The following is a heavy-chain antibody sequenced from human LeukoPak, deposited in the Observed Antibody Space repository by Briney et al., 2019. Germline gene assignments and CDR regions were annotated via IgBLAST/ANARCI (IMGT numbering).Heavy chain of an antibody. V-gene: IGHV1-69*05. CDR3: ASVSRLPMVRGWGAFDI. Sequence: ASVKVSCKASGGTFSSYAISWVRQAPGQGLEWMGGIIPIFGTANYAQKFQGRVTITRDTSASTAYMELSSLRSEDTAVYYCASVSRLPMVRGWGAFDIWGQGTMVTVSS. CDR2: IIPIFGTA. D-gene: IGHD3-10*01. J-gene: IGHJ3*02. CDR1: GGTFSSYA.